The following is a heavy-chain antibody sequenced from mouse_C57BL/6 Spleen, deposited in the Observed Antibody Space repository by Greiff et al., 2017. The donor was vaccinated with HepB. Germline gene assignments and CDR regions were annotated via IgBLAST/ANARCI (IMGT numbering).Heavy chain of an antibody. Sequence: VQLQQSGPELVKPGASVKMSCKASGYTFTDYNMHWVKQSHGKSLEWIGYINPNNGGTSYNQKFKGKATLTVNKSSSTAYMELRSLTSEDSAVYYCARERITTEGFAYWGQGTLVTVSA. J-gene: IGHJ3*01. CDR3: ARERITTEGFAY. CDR2: INPNNGGT. V-gene: IGHV1-22*01. CDR1: GYTFTDYN. D-gene: IGHD1-1*01.